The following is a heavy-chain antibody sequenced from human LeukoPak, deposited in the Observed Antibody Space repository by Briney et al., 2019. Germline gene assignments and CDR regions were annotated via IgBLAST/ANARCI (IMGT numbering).Heavy chain of an antibody. CDR1: GGSISSGGYY. D-gene: IGHD3-10*01. CDR2: IYYSGST. V-gene: IGHV4-31*03. CDR3: AREYYYGSGSYYNLFDP. J-gene: IGHJ5*02. Sequence: SQTLSLTCTVSGGSISSGGYYWSWIRQHPGKSLEWIGCIYYSGSTYYNPSLKSRVAISVDTSKNQFSLKLSSVTAADTAVYYCAREYYYGSGSYYNLFDPWGQGTLVTVSP.